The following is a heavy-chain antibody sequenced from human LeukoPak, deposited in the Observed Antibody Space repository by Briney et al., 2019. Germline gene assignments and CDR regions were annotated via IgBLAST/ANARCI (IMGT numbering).Heavy chain of an antibody. V-gene: IGHV5-51*01. Sequence: GESLKISCKGSGYHFTSYWIGWVRQMPGKGLEWMGIIYPGDSDTRYSPSFQGQVTISADKSISTAYLQWSSLKASDTAMYYCARGRPGYCSGGSCYSGQYWGQGTLVTVSS. J-gene: IGHJ4*02. CDR2: IYPGDSDT. CDR1: GYHFTSYW. CDR3: ARGRPGYCSGGSCYSGQY. D-gene: IGHD2-15*01.